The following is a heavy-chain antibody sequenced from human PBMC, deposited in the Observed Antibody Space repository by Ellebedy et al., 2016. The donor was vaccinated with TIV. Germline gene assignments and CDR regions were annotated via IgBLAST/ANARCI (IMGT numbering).Heavy chain of an antibody. D-gene: IGHD5-24*01. CDR2: IHSDGSS. CDR3: ARGQDAYKLGNY. V-gene: IGHV4-4*07. J-gene: IGHJ4*02. CDR1: GVSMSSFY. Sequence: SETLSLTCTVSGVSMSSFYCSWIRQSAEKGLEWIGRIHSDGSSNYKSSLKSRVTMSVDTSRRQFSLRVKSVTAADTAVYYCARGQDAYKLGNYWGQGTLVTVSS.